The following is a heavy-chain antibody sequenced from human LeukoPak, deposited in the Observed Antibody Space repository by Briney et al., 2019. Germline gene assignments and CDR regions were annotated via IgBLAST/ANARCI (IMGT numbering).Heavy chain of an antibody. CDR2: IKNKGAGGTT. V-gene: IGHV3-15*01. D-gene: IGHD2-15*01. CDR3: TTLLAVTPHSDIDDY. Sequence: KPGGSLRLSCVASGFNFNNAWMSWVRQAPGKGLERVGRIKNKGAGGTTDYAAPVKGRFTISRDDSKTTLYMQMNSLKTEDTAVYFCTTLLAVTPHSDIDDYWGQGTLVTVSS. J-gene: IGHJ4*02. CDR1: GFNFNNAW.